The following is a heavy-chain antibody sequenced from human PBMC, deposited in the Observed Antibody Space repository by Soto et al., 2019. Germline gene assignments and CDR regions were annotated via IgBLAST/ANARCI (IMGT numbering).Heavy chain of an antibody. V-gene: IGHV3-53*02. CDR1: GLTVSSKY. CDR3: ARLEGEPHY. Sequence: EVQLVETGGGLIQPGGSLRLSCAASGLTVSSKYMSWVRQAPGKGLEWLSVIYSGGSTYYADSVRGRFIISRDNPKNTLHLQMSSLRAEDTAVYYCARLEGEPHYWGQGTLVTVSS. J-gene: IGHJ4*02. CDR2: IYSGGST. D-gene: IGHD3-16*01.